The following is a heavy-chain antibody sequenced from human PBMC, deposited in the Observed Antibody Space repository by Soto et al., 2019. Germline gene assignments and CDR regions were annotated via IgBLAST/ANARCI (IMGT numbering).Heavy chain of an antibody. Sequence: NPSETLSLTCAVSGGSTSSGGYSWSWIRQPPGKGLEWIGYIYQSGSTYYNPSLKSRVTISVDRSRNQFSLKLSSVTAADTAVYFCATQSYSNSGAYYYYYAMDVWGQGTTVTVSS. D-gene: IGHD4-4*01. J-gene: IGHJ6*02. V-gene: IGHV4-30-2*01. CDR1: GGSTSSGGYS. CDR3: ATQSYSNSGAYYYYYAMDV. CDR2: IYQSGST.